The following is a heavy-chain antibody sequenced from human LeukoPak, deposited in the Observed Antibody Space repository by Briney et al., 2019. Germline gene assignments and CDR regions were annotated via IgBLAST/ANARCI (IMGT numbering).Heavy chain of an antibody. CDR2: ISAYNGNT. J-gene: IGHJ4*02. CDR3: ARAYSSGWLRGD. CDR1: GYTFTSYG. V-gene: IGHV1-18*01. Sequence: GASVTVSCTASGYTFTSYGISWVRQAPGQGLEWMGWISAYNGNTNYAQKLQGRVTMTTDTSTSTAYMELRSLRSDDTAVYHCARAYSSGWLRGDWGQGTLVTVSS. D-gene: IGHD6-19*01.